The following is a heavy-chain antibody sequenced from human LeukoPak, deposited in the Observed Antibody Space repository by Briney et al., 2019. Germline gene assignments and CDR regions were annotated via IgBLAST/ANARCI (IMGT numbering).Heavy chain of an antibody. J-gene: IGHJ4*02. D-gene: IGHD3-16*01. Sequence: GASVRVSCKPSGYSFTRNGISWVRQAPGQGLEWMAWISANSGNTNYAQNFQDRVTLTTDTSTSTADMELRSLRSDDTAVYYCARDVNYAFDYWGQGTLVTVSS. CDR2: ISANSGNT. V-gene: IGHV1-18*01. CDR1: GYSFTRNG. CDR3: ARDVNYAFDY.